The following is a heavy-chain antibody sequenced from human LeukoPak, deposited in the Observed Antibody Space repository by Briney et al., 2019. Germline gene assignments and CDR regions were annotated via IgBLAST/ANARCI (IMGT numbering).Heavy chain of an antibody. J-gene: IGHJ4*02. CDR1: GFSFSSYV. Sequence: PGGSLRLSCAASGFSFSSYVMSWVRQAPGKGLEWVSAVSGSGGSTYSADSVKGRFTISRDNSKNMVYLQTSSLRAEDTAVYYCARAGSWSSRPYFDYWGQGIQVSVSS. CDR3: ARAGSWSSRPYFDY. D-gene: IGHD1-26*01. V-gene: IGHV3-23*01. CDR2: VSGSGGST.